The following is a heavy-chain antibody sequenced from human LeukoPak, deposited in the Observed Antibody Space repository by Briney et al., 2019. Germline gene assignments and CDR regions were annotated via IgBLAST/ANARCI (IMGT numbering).Heavy chain of an antibody. CDR2: IYPGDSDT. Sequence: GESLKISCKGSGYSFTSYWIGWVRQMPGKGLEWMGIIYPGDSDTRYSPSFQGQVTISADKSISTAYLQWSSLKASDTVMYYCARSCTSTSCYLTDAFDIWGQGTMVTVSS. D-gene: IGHD2-2*01. J-gene: IGHJ3*02. CDR1: GYSFTSYW. CDR3: ARSCTSTSCYLTDAFDI. V-gene: IGHV5-51*01.